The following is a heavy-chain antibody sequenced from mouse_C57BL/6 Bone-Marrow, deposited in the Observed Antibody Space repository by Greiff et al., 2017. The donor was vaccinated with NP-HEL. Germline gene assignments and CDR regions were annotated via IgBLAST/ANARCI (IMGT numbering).Heavy chain of an antibody. Sequence: VQLKQSGPGMVKPSQSLSLTCTVTGYSITSGYDWHWIRHFPGNKLEWMGYISYSGSTNYNPSLKSRISITHDTSKNHFFLKLNSVTTEDTATYYCAREDGDYDYFDYWGQGTTLTVSS. CDR3: AREDGDYDYFDY. CDR1: GYSITSGYD. V-gene: IGHV3-1*01. D-gene: IGHD2-4*01. CDR2: ISYSGST. J-gene: IGHJ2*01.